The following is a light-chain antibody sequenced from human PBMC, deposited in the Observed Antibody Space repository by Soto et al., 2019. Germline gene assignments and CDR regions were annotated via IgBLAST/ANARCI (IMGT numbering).Light chain of an antibody. V-gene: IGKV1-8*01. CDR1: QGISSY. CDR3: QQYYSYPLT. J-gene: IGKJ5*01. Sequence: AIRMTQSPSSFSASTVDRVTVTCRASQGISSYLAWYQQKPGKAPKLLIYAASTLQSGVPSRFSGSGSGTDFTLTISCLQSEDFATYYCQQYYSYPLTFGQGTRLEI. CDR2: AAS.